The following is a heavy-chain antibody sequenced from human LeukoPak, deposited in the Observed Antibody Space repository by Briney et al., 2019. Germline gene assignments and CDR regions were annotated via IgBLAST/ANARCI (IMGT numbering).Heavy chain of an antibody. D-gene: IGHD3-3*01. CDR3: ARVSYYDFWSGYSLDY. CDR2: ISSSGSTI. J-gene: IGHJ4*02. CDR1: GFTFSSYE. V-gene: IGHV3-48*03. Sequence: RAGGSLRLSCAASGFTFSSYEMNWVRQAPGNGLEWVSYISSSGSTIYYADSVKGRFTISRDNAKNSLYLQMNSLRAEDTAVYYCARVSYYDFWSGYSLDYWGQGTLVTVSS.